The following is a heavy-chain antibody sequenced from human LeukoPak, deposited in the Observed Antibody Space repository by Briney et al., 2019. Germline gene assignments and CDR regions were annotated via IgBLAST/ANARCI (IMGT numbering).Heavy chain of an antibody. CDR2: IRTNGGEK. CDR1: GFTFRNYG. Sequence: PGTSLRLSCAASGFTFRNYGMHRVRQAPGKGLEWVASIRTNGGEKYHADSVQGRFSISRDNSKNTLYLQMDSLRAEDTALYYCARVGYSTSWANFDYWGQATLVTVSS. CDR3: ARVGYSTSWANFDY. J-gene: IGHJ4*02. D-gene: IGHD6-13*01. V-gene: IGHV3-33*01.